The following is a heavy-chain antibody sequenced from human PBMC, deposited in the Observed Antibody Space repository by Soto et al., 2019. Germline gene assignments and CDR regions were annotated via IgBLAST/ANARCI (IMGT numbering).Heavy chain of an antibody. CDR3: ATALRFVDYLLKR. J-gene: IGHJ4*02. CDR1: GYTLTTYP. Sequence: ASVKVSCKASGYTLTTYPLHWVRQAPGQSLEWMGYITGASGDTRYSQKFHDRVTITRDTSANTAYLELNSLTSEDTAVYYCATALRFVDYLLKRWGQRTLVTVSS. V-gene: IGHV1-3*01. D-gene: IGHD3-9*01. CDR2: ITGASGDT.